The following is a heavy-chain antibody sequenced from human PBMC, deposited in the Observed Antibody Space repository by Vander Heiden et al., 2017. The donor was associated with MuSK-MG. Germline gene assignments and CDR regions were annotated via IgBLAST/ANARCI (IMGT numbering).Heavy chain of an antibody. Sequence: EVQLVQSGAEVKKPGASPKISCKGSGYSFTSYWIGWVRQMPGKGLGLMGIIYPGDSDTRYSPSFQGQVTISADKSISTAFLQWSSLKASDTAMYYCARPYLRGSGPIHYWGQGTLVTVSS. CDR3: ARPYLRGSGPIHY. CDR2: IYPGDSDT. D-gene: IGHD2-15*01. J-gene: IGHJ4*02. V-gene: IGHV5-51*01. CDR1: GYSFTSYW.